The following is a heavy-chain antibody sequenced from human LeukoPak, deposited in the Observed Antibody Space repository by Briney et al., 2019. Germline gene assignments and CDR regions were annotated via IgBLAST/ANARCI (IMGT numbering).Heavy chain of an antibody. CDR2: INPSGGST. J-gene: IGHJ5*02. D-gene: IGHD4/OR15-4a*01. Sequence: ASVKVSCKASGYTFTSYYMHWVRQAPGQGLEWMGIINPSGGSTSYAQKFQGRVTMTRDTSTSTVYMELSSLRSEDTAVYYCAREDYLHPWFDPWGQGTLVTISS. V-gene: IGHV1-46*01. CDR3: AREDYLHPWFDP. CDR1: GYTFTSYY.